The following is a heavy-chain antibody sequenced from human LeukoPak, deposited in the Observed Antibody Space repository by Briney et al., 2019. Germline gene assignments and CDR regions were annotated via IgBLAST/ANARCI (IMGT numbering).Heavy chain of an antibody. CDR3: ARGAVAGNDY. CDR2: ISYSGNT. J-gene: IGHJ4*02. D-gene: IGHD6-19*01. V-gene: IGHV4-59*01. CDR1: GGSISNYY. Sequence: SETLSLTCTVSGGSISNYYWTWIRQPPGKGLEWIGFISYSGNTNYNPSLKSRVTISLDTSKNQFSLKLSSVTAADTAVYYCARGAVAGNDYWGQGTLVTVSS.